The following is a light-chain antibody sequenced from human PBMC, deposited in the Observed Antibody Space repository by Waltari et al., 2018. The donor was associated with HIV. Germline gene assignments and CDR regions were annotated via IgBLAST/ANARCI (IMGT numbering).Light chain of an antibody. V-gene: IGKV4-1*01. CDR3: QQYYFTPRT. CDR2: WAS. CDR1: QKILFSSTNKNY. Sequence: DIVMTQSPDSLAVSLGGRATINCKSSQKILFSSTNKNYLSWFQQRPGQPPRLLIYWASTRESGVPERFTGSGSGTNFTLTISRLQADDVAVYFCQQYYFTPRTFGQGTKVELK. J-gene: IGKJ1*01.